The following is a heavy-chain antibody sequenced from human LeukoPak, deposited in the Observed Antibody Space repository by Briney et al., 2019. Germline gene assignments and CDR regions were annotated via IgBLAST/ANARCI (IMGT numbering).Heavy chain of an antibody. CDR1: GFTFDDYG. J-gene: IGHJ4*02. CDR3: ARGGDYGGNLEPFDY. CDR2: INWNGGST. Sequence: GGSLRLSCAASGFTFDDYGMSWVRQAPGKGLEWVSGINWNGGSTGYADSVKGRFTISRDNAKNSLYLQMNSLRAEDTALYYCARGGDYGGNLEPFDYWGQGTLVTVSS. V-gene: IGHV3-20*04. D-gene: IGHD4-23*01.